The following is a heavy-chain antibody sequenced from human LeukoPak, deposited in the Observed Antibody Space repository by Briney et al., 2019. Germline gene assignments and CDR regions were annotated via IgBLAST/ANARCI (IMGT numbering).Heavy chain of an antibody. CDR2: INPKRGGT. J-gene: IGHJ4*02. CDR3: ALLWFGELWTKDY. Sequence: VKVSCKASGYSFTDYYIHWVRQAPGQGLEWMGRINPKRGGTNYAQKFQGRVTLTRDTSISTAHMELSRLTSDDTAVYYCALLWFGELWTKDYWGQGTLVTVSS. D-gene: IGHD3-10*01. V-gene: IGHV1-2*06. CDR1: GYSFTDYY.